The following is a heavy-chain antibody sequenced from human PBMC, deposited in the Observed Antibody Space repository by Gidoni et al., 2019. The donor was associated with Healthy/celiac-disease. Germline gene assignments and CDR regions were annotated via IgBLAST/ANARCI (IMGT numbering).Heavy chain of an antibody. CDR3: ARTYYDSSGYYSAFDY. CDR2: IWYDGSNK. D-gene: IGHD3-22*01. CDR1: GFTFSSYG. V-gene: IGHV3-33*01. Sequence: QVQLVESGGGVVQPGRSLRLSCAASGFTFSSYGMHWVRQAPGKGLEWVAVIWYDGSNKYYADSVKGRFTISRDNSKNTLYLQMNSLRAEDTAVYYCARTYYDSSGYYSAFDYWGQGTLVTVSS. J-gene: IGHJ4*02.